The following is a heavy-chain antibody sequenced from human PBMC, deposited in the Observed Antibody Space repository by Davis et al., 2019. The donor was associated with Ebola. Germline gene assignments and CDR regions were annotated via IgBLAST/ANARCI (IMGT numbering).Heavy chain of an antibody. CDR3: ATIVVVPAATWGYYYYYGMDV. Sequence: MPSETLSLTFTLPGGSIRSSSYYWGWIRQPPGKGLEWIGSIYYSGSTYYNPSLKSRVTIFVDTSKNQFSLKLSSVTAADTAVYYCATIVVVPAATWGYYYYYGMDVWGQGTLVTVSS. CDR1: GGSIRSSSYY. V-gene: IGHV4-39*01. CDR2: IYYSGST. D-gene: IGHD2-2*01. J-gene: IGHJ6*02.